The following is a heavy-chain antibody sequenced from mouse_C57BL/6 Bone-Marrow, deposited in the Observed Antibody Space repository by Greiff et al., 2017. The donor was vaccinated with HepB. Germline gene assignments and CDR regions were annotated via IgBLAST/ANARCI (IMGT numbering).Heavy chain of an antibody. J-gene: IGHJ3*01. CDR1: GFTFSSYG. V-gene: IGHV5-6*01. CDR2: ISSGGSYT. CDR3: ARHGEGYYYGSGPAWFAY. Sequence: EVKVVESGGDLVKPGGSLKLSCAASGFTFSSYGMSWVRQTPDKRLEWVATISSGGSYTYYPDSVKGRFTISRDNAKNTLYLQMSSLKSEDTAVYYCARHGEGYYYGSGPAWFAYWGQGTLVTVSA. D-gene: IGHD1-1*01.